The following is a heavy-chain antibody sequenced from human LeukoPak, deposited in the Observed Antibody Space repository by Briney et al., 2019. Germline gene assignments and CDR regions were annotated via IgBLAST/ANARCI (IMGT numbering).Heavy chain of an antibody. D-gene: IGHD4-23*01. CDR2: INTNTGNP. Sequence: GASVKVSCKASGYTFTSYAMNWVRQAPGQGLEWMGWINTNTGNPTYAQGFTGRFVFSLDTSVSTAYLQISSLKAEDTAVCYCAREGVWYGGNSEGYYFDYWGQGTLVTVSS. CDR3: AREGVWYGGNSEGYYFDY. CDR1: GYTFTSYA. V-gene: IGHV7-4-1*02. J-gene: IGHJ4*02.